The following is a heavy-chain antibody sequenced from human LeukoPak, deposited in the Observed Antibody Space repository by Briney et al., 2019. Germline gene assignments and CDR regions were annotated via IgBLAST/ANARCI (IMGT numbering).Heavy chain of an antibody. CDR2: ISAYNGNT. J-gene: IGHJ3*02. D-gene: IGHD5-24*01. CDR1: GYTFTSYG. CDR3: ARIRDGYNDAYDI. Sequence: ASVKVSCKASGYTFTSYGISWVRQAPGQGLEWMGWISAYNGNTNYAQKLQGRVTMTTDTSTSTAYMELSSLRSEDTAIYYCARIRDGYNDAYDIWGQGTVVTVPS. V-gene: IGHV1-18*01.